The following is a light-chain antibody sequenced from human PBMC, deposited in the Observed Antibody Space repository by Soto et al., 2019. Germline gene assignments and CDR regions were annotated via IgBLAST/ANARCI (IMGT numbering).Light chain of an antibody. V-gene: IGKV3-20*01. J-gene: IGKJ1*01. CDR2: GAS. Sequence: EIVLTQSPGTLSLSPGERATLSCRASQSVTSSYLAWYQHKAGQAPRLLIYGASSRATGIPDRFSASGSGTDFTLTISRLETEDFAVYYCQHYGSSPRTFGQGTKVDIK. CDR3: QHYGSSPRT. CDR1: QSVTSSY.